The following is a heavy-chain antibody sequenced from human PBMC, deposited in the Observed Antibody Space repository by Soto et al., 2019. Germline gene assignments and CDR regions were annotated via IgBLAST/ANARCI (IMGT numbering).Heavy chain of an antibody. D-gene: IGHD3-16*01. CDR1: GYTFTSYD. V-gene: IGHV1-8*01. CDR2: MNPNSGNT. J-gene: IGHJ6*02. CDR3: AMVDVYVTPSPQDV. Sequence: EASVKVSCKASGYTFTSYDINWVRQATGQGLEWMGWMNPNSGNTGYAQKFQGRVTMTRNTSISTAYMELRSLRSNDTAIYYCAMVDVYVTPSPQDVWGQGTTVTVSS.